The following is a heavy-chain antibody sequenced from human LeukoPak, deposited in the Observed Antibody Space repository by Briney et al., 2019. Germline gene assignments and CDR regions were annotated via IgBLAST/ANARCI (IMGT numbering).Heavy chain of an antibody. D-gene: IGHD4-17*01. CDR2: ISYDGSNK. V-gene: IGHV3-30*04. CDR3: ARDTYSGHYGPGY. Sequence: GGSLRLSCAASGFTFISYAMHWVRQAPGKGLEWVAIISYDGSNKYYADSVKGRFTISRDNSKNTLSLQMNSLRAEDTAVYYCARDTYSGHYGPGYWGQGTLVTVSS. J-gene: IGHJ4*02. CDR1: GFTFISYA.